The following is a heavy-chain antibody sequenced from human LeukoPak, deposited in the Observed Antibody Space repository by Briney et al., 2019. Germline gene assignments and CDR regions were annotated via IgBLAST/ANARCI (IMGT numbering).Heavy chain of an antibody. J-gene: IGHJ1*01. CDR1: GYTFTGYY. Sequence: ASAKVSCKASGYTFTGYYMHWVRQAPGQGLEWMGRINPNSGGTNYAQKFQGRVTITTDESTSTAYLELSSLRSEDTAVYYCARDSELFPIAVAAKREYFQHWGQGTLVTVSS. D-gene: IGHD6-19*01. CDR3: ARDSELFPIAVAAKREYFQH. V-gene: IGHV1-2*06. CDR2: INPNSGGT.